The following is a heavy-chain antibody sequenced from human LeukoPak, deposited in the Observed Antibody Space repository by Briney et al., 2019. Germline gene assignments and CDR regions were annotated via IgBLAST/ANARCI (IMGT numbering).Heavy chain of an antibody. CDR1: GYTFTDYY. D-gene: IGHD6-13*01. V-gene: IGHV1-2*02. Sequence: ASVKVSCKASGYTFTDYYIHWVRQAPGQGPGWMGWINPNSGDTNYAQKFQGRVTMTRDTSISTAYMELSRLRSDDTAVYYCARRIAAPGNDAFDIWGQGTMVTVSS. CDR2: INPNSGDT. J-gene: IGHJ3*02. CDR3: ARRIAAPGNDAFDI.